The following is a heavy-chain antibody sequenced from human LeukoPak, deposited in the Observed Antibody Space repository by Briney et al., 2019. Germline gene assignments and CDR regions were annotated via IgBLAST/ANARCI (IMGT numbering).Heavy chain of an antibody. J-gene: IGHJ4*02. CDR1: GGSISSYY. CDR2: IYYSGNT. Sequence: SETLSLTCTVSGGSISSYYWSWIRQPPGKGLEWIGDIYYSGNTNYNPALKSRVTISVDTSKNQFSLKLSSVTAADTAVYYCARDKGEYYDISGYLDYWGQGTLVTVSS. CDR3: ARDKGEYYDISGYLDY. D-gene: IGHD3-22*01. V-gene: IGHV4-59*01.